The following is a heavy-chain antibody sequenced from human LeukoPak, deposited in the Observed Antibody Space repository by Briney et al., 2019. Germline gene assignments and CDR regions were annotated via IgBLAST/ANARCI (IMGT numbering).Heavy chain of an antibody. V-gene: IGHV4-4*02. CDR3: ARHWITYYDYVWGSYRSYYFDY. CDR2: IYHSGST. D-gene: IGHD3-16*02. Sequence: SETLSLTCAVPGGSISSSNWWSWVRQPPGKGLEWIGEIYHSGSTNYNPSLKSRVTISVDTSKNQFSLKLSSVTAADTAVYYCARHWITYYDYVWGSYRSYYFDYWGQGTLVTVSS. CDR1: GGSISSSNW. J-gene: IGHJ4*02.